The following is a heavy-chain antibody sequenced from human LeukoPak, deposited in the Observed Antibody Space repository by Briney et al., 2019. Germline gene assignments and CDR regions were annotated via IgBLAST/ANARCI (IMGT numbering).Heavy chain of an antibody. D-gene: IGHD2-21*02. Sequence: SETLSLTCAVYGGSFSGYYWSWIRQPPGKGLEWIGEINHSGSTNYNPSLKSRVTISVDTSKSQFSLKLSSVTAADTAVYYCARGIYCGGDCYIFDYWGQGTLVTVSS. J-gene: IGHJ4*02. V-gene: IGHV4-34*01. CDR1: GGSFSGYY. CDR3: ARGIYCGGDCYIFDY. CDR2: INHSGST.